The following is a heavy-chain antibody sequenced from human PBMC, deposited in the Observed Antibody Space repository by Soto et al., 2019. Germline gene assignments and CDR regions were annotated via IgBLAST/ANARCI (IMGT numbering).Heavy chain of an antibody. CDR1: GFSLSSRT. CDR2: ISGDSSYR. CDR3: ATGHCSRTSCYDNGVYYYAMDV. Sequence: EMQLVESGGGLVTPGGSLRLSCAASGFSLSSRTMNWVRQAPGKGLEWVSSISGDSSYRYYADSMKGRFTVSRDNAKNSLYLQMDSLRAEDTAVYYCATGHCSRTSCYDNGVYYYAMDVWGQGTTVTVSS. D-gene: IGHD2-2*01. J-gene: IGHJ6*02. V-gene: IGHV3-21*01.